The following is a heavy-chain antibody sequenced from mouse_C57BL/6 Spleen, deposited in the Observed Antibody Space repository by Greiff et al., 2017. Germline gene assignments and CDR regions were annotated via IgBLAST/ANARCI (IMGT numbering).Heavy chain of an antibody. CDR2: INPYNGGT. CDR3: ARDYGSSHYFDY. Sequence: EVQLQQSGPVLVKPGASVKMSCKASGYTFTDYYMNWVKQSHGKSLEWIGVINPYNGGTSYNQKFKGKATLTVDKSSSTTYMELNSLTSEDSAVYYCARDYGSSHYFDYWGQGTTLTVSS. J-gene: IGHJ2*01. CDR1: GYTFTDYY. D-gene: IGHD1-1*01. V-gene: IGHV1-19*01.